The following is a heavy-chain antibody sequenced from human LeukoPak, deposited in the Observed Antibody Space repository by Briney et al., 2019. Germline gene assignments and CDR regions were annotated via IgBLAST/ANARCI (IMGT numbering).Heavy chain of an antibody. CDR3: ARDPHCISTNCPFDY. Sequence: GSLRLSCAASGFSFSSYTMNWVRQPPGRGLEWIGYVYRGEDTNYNPSLKSRVTLSLDKSKNQFSLNLNSVTAADTAVYYCARDPHCISTNCPFDYWGQGSLVIVSS. V-gene: IGHV4-4*02. D-gene: IGHD2-2*01. J-gene: IGHJ4*02. CDR2: VYRGEDT. CDR1: GFSFSSYTM.